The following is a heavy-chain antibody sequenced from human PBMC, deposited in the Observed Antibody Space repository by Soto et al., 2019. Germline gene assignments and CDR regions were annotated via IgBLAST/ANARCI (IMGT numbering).Heavy chain of an antibody. D-gene: IGHD3-10*01. CDR2: IYYSGST. CDR1: GGSISSYY. Sequence: SETLSLTCTVSGGSISSYYWSWIRRPPGKGLEWIGYIYYSGSTNYNPSLKSRVTISVDTSKNQFSLKLSSVTAADTAVYYCARYYGGYSDYWGQGTLVTVSS. CDR3: ARYYGGYSDY. V-gene: IGHV4-59*08. J-gene: IGHJ4*02.